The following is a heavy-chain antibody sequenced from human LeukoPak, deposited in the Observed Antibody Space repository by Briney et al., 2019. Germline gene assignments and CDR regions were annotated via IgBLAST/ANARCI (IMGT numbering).Heavy chain of an antibody. J-gene: IGHJ4*02. V-gene: IGHV4-39*01. D-gene: IGHD3-22*01. CDR1: GGSISSTYSY. CDR2: IFHSGST. CDR3: AAYRITTIVVPFDY. Sequence: SETLSLTCTVSGGSISSTYSYWGWICQPPGKGLEWIGNIFHSGSTYSNPSLKSRLTVSVDTSKNEFSLKLRSVTAADTAVYFCAAYRITTIVVPFDYWGQGALVTVSS.